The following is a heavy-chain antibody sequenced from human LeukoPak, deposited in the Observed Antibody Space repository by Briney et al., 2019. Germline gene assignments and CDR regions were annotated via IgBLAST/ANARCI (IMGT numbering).Heavy chain of an antibody. CDR1: GFTFSNYA. CDR2: ISVSGGTT. CDR3: AKDGGLWVSAHWGDS. Sequence: PGGSLRLSCAASGFTFSNYAMSWVRQAPGKGLEWVSDISVSGGTTHYAESVKGRFTVSRDDSKNTLYLQMNSLRAEDTAVYYCAKDGGLWVSAHWGDSWGRGTLVTVSS. D-gene: IGHD7-27*01. J-gene: IGHJ4*02. V-gene: IGHV3-23*01.